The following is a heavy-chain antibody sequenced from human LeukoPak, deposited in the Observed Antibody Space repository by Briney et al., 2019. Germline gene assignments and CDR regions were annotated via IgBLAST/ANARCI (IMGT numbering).Heavy chain of an antibody. J-gene: IGHJ4*02. CDR2: INPNSGGT. V-gene: IGHV1-2*02. CDR1: GYTFIGYY. Sequence: ASVKVSCKASGYTFIGYYIHWVRQAHGQGLEWMGWINPNSGGTNYEEKFQGRVTMTRDTSISTAYMELSRLRSDDTAVYYCARDASPFDYWGQGTLVTVSS. CDR3: ARDASPFDY.